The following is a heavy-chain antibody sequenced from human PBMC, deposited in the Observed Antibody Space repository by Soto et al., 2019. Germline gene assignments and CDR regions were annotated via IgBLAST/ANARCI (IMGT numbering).Heavy chain of an antibody. Sequence: SETLSLTCAVYGGSFSGYYWGWIRQPPGKGLEWIGEINHSGSTNYNPSLKSRVTISVDTSKNQFSLKLSSVTAADTAVYFCVRGRQQLARSNYYYYYMDVWGKGTTVTVSS. J-gene: IGHJ6*03. CDR1: GGSFSGYY. D-gene: IGHD6-13*01. CDR2: INHSGST. CDR3: VRGRQQLARSNYYYYYMDV. V-gene: IGHV4-34*01.